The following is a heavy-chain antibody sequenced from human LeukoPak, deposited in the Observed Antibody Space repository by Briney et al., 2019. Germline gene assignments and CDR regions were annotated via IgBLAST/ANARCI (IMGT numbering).Heavy chain of an antibody. CDR2: INPNSGGT. D-gene: IGHD6-13*01. CDR1: GYTFTGYY. CDR3: AGIAAADDAFDI. J-gene: IGHJ3*02. V-gene: IGHV1-2*06. Sequence: ASVKVSCKASGYTFTGYYMHWVRQAPGQGLEWMGRINPNSGGTNYAQKFQGRVTMTRDTSISTAYMELSRLRSDDTAVYYCAGIAAADDAFDIWGQGTMVTVSS.